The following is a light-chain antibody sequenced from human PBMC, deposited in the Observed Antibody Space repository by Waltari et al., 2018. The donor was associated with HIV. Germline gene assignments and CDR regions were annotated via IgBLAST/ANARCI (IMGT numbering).Light chain of an antibody. Sequence: QSVLTQPPSVSGAPGQRVTISCTGSNSAIGSVYTVHWYQKVPGTVPKLLIYGNSNRPSGVPDRISGSKSGSSASLAISGLQADDEADYYCQSYDSSLSGFIFGTGTRVTVL. CDR2: GNS. CDR1: NSAIGSVYT. J-gene: IGLJ1*01. V-gene: IGLV1-40*01. CDR3: QSYDSSLSGFI.